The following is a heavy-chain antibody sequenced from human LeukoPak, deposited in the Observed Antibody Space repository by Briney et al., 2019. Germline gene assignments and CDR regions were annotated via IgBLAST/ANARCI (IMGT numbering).Heavy chain of an antibody. CDR2: ISSSSSYI. CDR1: GFTFSSYS. V-gene: IGHV3-21*01. Sequence: GSLRLSCAASGFTFSSYSMNWVRQAPGKGLEWVSSISSSSSYIYYADSVKGRFTISRDNAKNSLYLQMNSLRAEDTAVYYCARDAVWGYYDSSGYYPLDYWGQGTLVTVSS. D-gene: IGHD3-22*01. J-gene: IGHJ4*02. CDR3: ARDAVWGYYDSSGYYPLDY.